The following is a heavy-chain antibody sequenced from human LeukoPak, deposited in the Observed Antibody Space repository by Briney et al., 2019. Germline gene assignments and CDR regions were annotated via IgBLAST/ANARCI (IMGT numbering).Heavy chain of an antibody. Sequence: ASVKVSCKAFGYTFTNNWMHWVRQAPGQGPEWMGLISPTGGSTAYAQKFQGRVTLTRDMSTSTDYLELSSLRSEDTAVYYCARRSDDYDSSAYYHWGQGTLVTVSS. D-gene: IGHD3-22*01. CDR1: GYTFTNNW. V-gene: IGHV1-46*01. J-gene: IGHJ4*02. CDR3: ARRSDDYDSSAYYH. CDR2: ISPTGGST.